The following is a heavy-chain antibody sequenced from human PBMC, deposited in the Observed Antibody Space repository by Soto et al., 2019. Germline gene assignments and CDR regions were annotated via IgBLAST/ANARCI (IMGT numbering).Heavy chain of an antibody. CDR1: GGSISSGGYY. J-gene: IGHJ5*02. CDR2: IYYRGST. V-gene: IGHV4-31*03. Sequence: QVQLQESGPGLVKPSQTLSLTCTVSGGSISSGGYYWIWIRQHPGKGLEWIGYIYYRGSTYYNPSIKSRVTISVDTSKNQFSLKLSSVTAADTAVYYCARGTGRIFGVNWFDPWGQGTLVTVSS. CDR3: ARGTGRIFGVNWFDP. D-gene: IGHD3-3*01.